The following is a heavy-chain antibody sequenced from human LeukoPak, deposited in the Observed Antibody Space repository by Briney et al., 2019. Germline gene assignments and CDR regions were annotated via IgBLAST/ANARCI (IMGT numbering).Heavy chain of an antibody. CDR1: GYIFTSFG. CDR3: VRVGGPYCSSTTCHID. J-gene: IGHJ4*02. Sequence: GASVTVSCKASGYIFTSFGISWVRQAPGQGLEWMGWISTQNGDTNYAQKLQGRVTMTTDTSTTTAYMELRSLRSDDTAVYFCVRVGGPYCSSTTCHIDWGQGTLVTVSS. CDR2: ISTQNGDT. D-gene: IGHD2-2*02. V-gene: IGHV1-18*01.